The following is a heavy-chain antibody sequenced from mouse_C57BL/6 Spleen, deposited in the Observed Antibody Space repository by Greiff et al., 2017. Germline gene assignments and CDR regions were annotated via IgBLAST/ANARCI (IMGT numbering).Heavy chain of an antibody. CDR1: GYSITSGYY. J-gene: IGHJ2*01. D-gene: IGHD1-1*01. CDR2: ISYDGSN. CDR3: ARDRSSYNFDY. V-gene: IGHV3-6*01. Sequence: EVKVEESGPGLVKPSQSLSLTCSVTGYSITSGYYWNWIRQFPGNKLEWMGYISYDGSNNYNPSLKNRISITRDTSKNQFFLKLNSVTTEDTATYYCARDRSSYNFDYWGQGTTLTVSS.